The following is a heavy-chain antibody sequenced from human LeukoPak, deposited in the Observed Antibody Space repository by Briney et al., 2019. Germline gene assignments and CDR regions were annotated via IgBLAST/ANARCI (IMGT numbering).Heavy chain of an antibody. Sequence: SETLSLTCAVSGGSISGYYWTWIRQPAGKGLEWIGRIYSSGSTNYNPSLKSRVTMSVDTPKNQLSLNLSSVTAADTAVYYCARGYWSGSYPSDYWGQGTLVTVSS. CDR3: ARGYWSGSYPSDY. CDR2: IYSSGST. J-gene: IGHJ4*02. D-gene: IGHD3-10*01. CDR1: GGSISGYY. V-gene: IGHV4-4*07.